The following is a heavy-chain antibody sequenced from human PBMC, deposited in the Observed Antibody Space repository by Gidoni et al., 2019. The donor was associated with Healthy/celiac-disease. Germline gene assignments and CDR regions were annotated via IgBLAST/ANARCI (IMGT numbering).Heavy chain of an antibody. D-gene: IGHD5-18*01. J-gene: IGHJ4*02. Sequence: EVQLVESGGGLVQPGGSRRLSCAASGFTFCSSSMNWVRQVPGKGVGWVSYISSSSSTIYYADSVKGRFTISRDNAKNSLYLQMNSLRDEDTAVYYCARLPGDTAMVFVDYWGQGTLVTVSS. CDR3: ARLPGDTAMVFVDY. CDR2: ISSSSSTI. V-gene: IGHV3-48*02. CDR1: GFTFCSSS.